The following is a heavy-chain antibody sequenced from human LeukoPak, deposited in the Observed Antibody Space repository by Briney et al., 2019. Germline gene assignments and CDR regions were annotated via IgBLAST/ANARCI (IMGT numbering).Heavy chain of an antibody. D-gene: IGHD5/OR15-5a*01. Sequence: SETLSLTCTVSGGSLSSSGYYWDWVRQPPGKGLEWIGSIYYSETTYYNPSLRSRATISVDTSKSQFSLNLRSVTAADTAVYYCARQVSDYYYYYIDVWGRGTAVTVSS. J-gene: IGHJ6*03. CDR3: ARQVSDYYYYYIDV. V-gene: IGHV4-39*01. CDR2: IYYSETT. CDR1: GGSLSSSGYY.